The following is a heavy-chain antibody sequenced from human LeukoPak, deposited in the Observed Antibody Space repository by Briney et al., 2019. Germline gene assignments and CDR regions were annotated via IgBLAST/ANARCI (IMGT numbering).Heavy chain of an antibody. CDR3: AKDFVGSGSLYYFDY. J-gene: IGHJ4*02. Sequence: GGSLRLSCAASGFTFSSYGMSWVRQAPGKGLEWVSAISGSGGSAYYADSVKGRFTISRDNSKNTLYLQMNSLRAEDTAVYYCAKDFVGSGSLYYFDYWGQGTLVTVSS. CDR1: GFTFSSYG. CDR2: ISGSGGSA. V-gene: IGHV3-23*01. D-gene: IGHD3-10*01.